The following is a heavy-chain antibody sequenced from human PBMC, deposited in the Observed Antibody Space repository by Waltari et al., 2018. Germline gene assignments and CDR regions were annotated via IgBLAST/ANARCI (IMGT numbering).Heavy chain of an antibody. D-gene: IGHD1-26*01. Sequence: EVQLVESGGGLVQPGVSLRLSCAASGFTFSSYWMSWVRQAPGKGLEWVANIKQDGSEKYYVDSVKGRFTISRDNAKNSLYLQMNSLRAEDTAVYYCAREYSGSYYGTFDYWGQGTLVTVSS. CDR3: AREYSGSYYGTFDY. CDR1: GFTFSSYW. CDR2: IKQDGSEK. J-gene: IGHJ4*02. V-gene: IGHV3-7*01.